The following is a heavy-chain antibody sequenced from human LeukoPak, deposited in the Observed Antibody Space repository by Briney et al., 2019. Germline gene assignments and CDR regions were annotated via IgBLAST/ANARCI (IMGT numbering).Heavy chain of an antibody. CDR1: GGTFSSYA. J-gene: IGHJ4*02. Sequence: ASVKVSCKASGGTFSSYAISWVRQAPGQGLEWMGRIIPILGIANYAQKFQGRVTMTRNTSISTAYMELSSLRSEDTAVYYCAREYSSSSFDYWGQGTLVTVSS. D-gene: IGHD6-6*01. CDR3: AREYSSSSFDY. V-gene: IGHV1-69*04. CDR2: IIPILGIA.